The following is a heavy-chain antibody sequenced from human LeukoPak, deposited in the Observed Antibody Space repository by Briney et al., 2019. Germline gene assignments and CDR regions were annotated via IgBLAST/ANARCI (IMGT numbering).Heavy chain of an antibody. J-gene: IGHJ4*02. CDR2: VYYSGNL. D-gene: IGHD4-23*01. V-gene: IGHV4-59*08. CDR1: GGSISSYY. CDR3: ARLPGYSGNIDS. Sequence: SETLSLTCTVSGGSISSYYWSWVRQPPGKGLEWIGSVYYSGNLYYSPSLKSRVTIFLDTSKNQFSLKLSSVTAADTAVYYCARLPGYSGNIDSWGQGTLVTVSS.